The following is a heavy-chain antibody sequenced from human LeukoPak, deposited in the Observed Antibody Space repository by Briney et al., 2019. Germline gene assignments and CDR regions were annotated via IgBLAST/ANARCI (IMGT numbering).Heavy chain of an antibody. CDR3: AKGGPYSSSSAGFEY. J-gene: IGHJ4*02. V-gene: IGHV3-30*18. CDR2: ISYDGSNK. CDR1: GFTFSSYG. Sequence: GGSLRLSCAASGFTFSSYGMHWVRQAPGKGLEWVAVISYDGSNKYYADSVKGRFTISRDNSKNTLYLQMNSLRAEDTAVYYCAKGGPYSSSSAGFEYWGQGTLVTVSS. D-gene: IGHD6-6*01.